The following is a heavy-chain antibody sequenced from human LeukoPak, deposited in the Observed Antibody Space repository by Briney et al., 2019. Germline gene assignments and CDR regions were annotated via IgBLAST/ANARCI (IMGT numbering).Heavy chain of an antibody. D-gene: IGHD3-10*01. CDR1: GFTFSSYA. J-gene: IGHJ4*02. CDR3: AKVVPWFGETIGPVDY. V-gene: IGHV3-23*01. Sequence: PGGSLRLSCAASGFTFSSYAMSWVRQAPGKGLEWVSAISGSGGSTYYADSVKGRFTISRDNSKNTLYLQMNSLRAEDTAVYYCAKVVPWFGETIGPVDYWGQGTLVTVSS. CDR2: ISGSGGST.